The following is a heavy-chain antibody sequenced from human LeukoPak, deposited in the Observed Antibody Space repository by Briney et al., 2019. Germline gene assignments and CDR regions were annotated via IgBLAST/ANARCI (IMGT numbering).Heavy chain of an antibody. J-gene: IGHJ4*02. CDR1: GDSISSSSYY. CDR2: ISNSGGTI. V-gene: IGHV3-23*01. D-gene: IGHD1-26*01. CDR3: AKGKGTGSYYYFDY. Sequence: QASETLSLTCTVSGDSISSSSYYCGWVRQAPGEGLEWVSAISNSGGTIHYADSVKGRFTISRDNSKNTLYLQMNSLTAEDTAVYHCAKGKGTGSYYYFDYWGQGTLVIVSS.